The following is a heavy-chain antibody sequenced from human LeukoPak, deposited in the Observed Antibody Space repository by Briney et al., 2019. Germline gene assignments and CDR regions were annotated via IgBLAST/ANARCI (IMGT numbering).Heavy chain of an antibody. D-gene: IGHD5-18*01. CDR3: ARITEGYSYGGYFDY. CDR1: GFTFSSFA. V-gene: IGHV3-64*01. Sequence: GGSLRLSCAASGFTFSSFAMSWVRQAPGKGLECVSAISSNGGGTYYANSVKGRFTISRDNSKNTLYLQVGSLRVEDMGVYYCARITEGYSYGGYFDYWGQGTLVTVSS. J-gene: IGHJ4*02. CDR2: ISSNGGGT.